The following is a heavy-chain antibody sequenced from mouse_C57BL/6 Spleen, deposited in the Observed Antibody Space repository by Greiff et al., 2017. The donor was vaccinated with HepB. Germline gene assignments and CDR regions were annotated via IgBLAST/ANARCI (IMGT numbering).Heavy chain of an antibody. J-gene: IGHJ3*01. CDR3: ARCIYYDYDGFAY. CDR2: IYPGDGDT. D-gene: IGHD2-4*01. V-gene: IGHV1-82*01. Sequence: VQLQESGPELVKPGASVKISCKASGYAFSSSWMNWVKQRPGKGLEWIGRIYPGDGDTNYSGKFKGKATLTADKSSSTAYMQLSSLTSEDSAFYFCARCIYYDYDGFAYWGQGTLVTVSA. CDR1: GYAFSSSW.